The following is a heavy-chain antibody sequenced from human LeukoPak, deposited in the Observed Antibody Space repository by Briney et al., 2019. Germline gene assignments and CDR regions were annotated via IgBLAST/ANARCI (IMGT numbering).Heavy chain of an antibody. Sequence: ASVKVSCKTSGGTFSSDIISWVRQAPGQGLEWMGGIIPIFGTANYAQKFQGRVTITADESTSTAYMELSSLRSEDTAVYYCARSSMDYDHPGLDPWGQGTLVTVSS. V-gene: IGHV1-69*13. CDR2: IIPIFGTA. D-gene: IGHD3-22*01. CDR3: ARSSMDYDHPGLDP. J-gene: IGHJ5*02. CDR1: GGTFSSDI.